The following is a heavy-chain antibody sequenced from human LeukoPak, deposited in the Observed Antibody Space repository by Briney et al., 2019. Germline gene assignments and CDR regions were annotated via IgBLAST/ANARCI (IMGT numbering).Heavy chain of an antibody. Sequence: GGSLRLSCAASGFTFSTYSMNWVRQAPGKGLEWVSSITRSSYIYYADSVKGRFTISRDNAKNSLYLQMNSLRAEDTAVYYCAKPEGAMADYWGQGTLVTVSS. CDR1: GFTFSTYS. J-gene: IGHJ4*02. D-gene: IGHD5-18*01. CDR3: AKPEGAMADY. CDR2: ITRSSYI. V-gene: IGHV3-21*01.